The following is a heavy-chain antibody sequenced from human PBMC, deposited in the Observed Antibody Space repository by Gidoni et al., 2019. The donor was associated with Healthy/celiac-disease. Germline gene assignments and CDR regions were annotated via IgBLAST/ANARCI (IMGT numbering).Heavy chain of an antibody. D-gene: IGHD2-15*01. V-gene: IGHV3-23*01. CDR2: SSGSGGST. Sequence: EVQLLELGGGLVQPGGSLRLPCAASGFDFSSYAMSWVRQAPGKGLEWVSASSGSGGSTYHADSVKGRFAMSRDKSKNTLYLQMNSLRAEDTAVYYWAAGSRHYYYYMDVWGKGTTVTVSS. CDR3: AAGSRHYYYYMDV. CDR1: GFDFSSYA. J-gene: IGHJ6*03.